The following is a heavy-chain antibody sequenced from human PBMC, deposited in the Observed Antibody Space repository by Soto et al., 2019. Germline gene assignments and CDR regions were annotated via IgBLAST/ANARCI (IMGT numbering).Heavy chain of an antibody. Sequence: KVSCKASGGPCSSHAISWLLQAPGQGLAWMGGIIPIFGTADYAQKFQGRVTITADKSASTAYMELSSLRSEDTAVYYCARTDSRYSSSWGWFDPWGQGTLVTVSS. D-gene: IGHD6-13*01. V-gene: IGHV1-69*06. CDR2: IIPIFGTA. CDR1: GGPCSSHA. CDR3: ARTDSRYSSSWGWFDP. J-gene: IGHJ5*02.